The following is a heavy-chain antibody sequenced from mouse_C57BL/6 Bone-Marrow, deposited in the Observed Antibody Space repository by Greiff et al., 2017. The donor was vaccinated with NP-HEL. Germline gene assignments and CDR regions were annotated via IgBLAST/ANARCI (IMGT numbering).Heavy chain of an antibody. CDR2: IYPSDSET. CDR3: AGGPAWFAY. Sequence: VQLQQPGAELVRPGSSVKLSCKASGYTFTSYWMDWVKQRPGQGLEWIGNIYPSDSETHYNQKFKDKATLTVDKSSSTSYMQLSSLTSEDSAVYYCAGGPAWFAYWGQGTLVTVSA. CDR1: GYTFTSYW. V-gene: IGHV1-61*01. J-gene: IGHJ3*01.